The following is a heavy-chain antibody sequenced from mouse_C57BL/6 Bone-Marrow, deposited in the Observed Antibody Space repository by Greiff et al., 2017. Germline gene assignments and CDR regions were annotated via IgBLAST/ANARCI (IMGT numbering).Heavy chain of an antibody. CDR3: ARGGQLGYYYAMDN. CDR1: GYSFTDYN. V-gene: IGHV1-39*01. D-gene: IGHD4-1*02. CDR2: INPNYGTT. J-gene: IGHJ4*01. Sequence: VQLKQSGPELVKPGASVKISCKASGYSFTDYNMNWVKQSNGKSLEWIGVINPNYGTTSYNQKLKGKATLTVDQSSSTAYMQLNSLTSEDSAVYYCARGGQLGYYYAMDNWGQGTSVTVTS.